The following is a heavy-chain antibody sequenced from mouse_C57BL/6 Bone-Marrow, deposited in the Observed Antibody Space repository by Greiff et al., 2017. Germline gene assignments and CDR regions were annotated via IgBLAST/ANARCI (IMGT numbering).Heavy chain of an antibody. CDR1: GYSFTDYN. CDR2: INPNYGTT. J-gene: IGHJ4*01. Sequence: EVQLQESGPELVKPGASVKISCKASGYSFTDYNMNWVKQSHGKSLEWIGVINPNYGTTSYNQKFKGKATLTVDQSSSTAYLQLYTLTSDDAAVCYCARLAPYAMDYWGQGTSVTVSS. CDR3: ARLAPYAMDY. V-gene: IGHV1-39*01.